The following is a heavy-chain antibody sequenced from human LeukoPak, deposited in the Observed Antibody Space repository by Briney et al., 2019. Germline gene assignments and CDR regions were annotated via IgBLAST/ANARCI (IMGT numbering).Heavy chain of an antibody. CDR2: ISGSGGNT. CDR1: GFTFSSYA. V-gene: IGHV3-23*01. J-gene: IGHJ4*02. CDR3: AKDNCSGGSCDFDY. D-gene: IGHD2-15*01. Sequence: GGSLRLSCAASGFTFSSYAMSWVRQAPGKGLEWVSAISGSGGNTYYADSVKGRFTISRDNSKNTLYLQMNSLRAEDTAVYYCAKDNCSGGSCDFDYWGQGTLVTVSS.